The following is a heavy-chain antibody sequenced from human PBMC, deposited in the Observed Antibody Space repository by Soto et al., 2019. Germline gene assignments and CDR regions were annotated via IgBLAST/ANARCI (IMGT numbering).Heavy chain of an antibody. CDR3: AKRRGAGGHFDY. J-gene: IGHJ4*02. V-gene: IGHV3-23*01. D-gene: IGHD2-15*01. CDR1: GFTFSSYA. Sequence: VGSLRLSCAASGFTFSSYAMGWVRQGPGKGLEWVAVVSIGGSTHYADSVRGRFTISRDNSKNTLSLQMNSLTAEDTAVYFCAKRRGAGGHFDYWGPRALVTVSS. CDR2: VSIGGST.